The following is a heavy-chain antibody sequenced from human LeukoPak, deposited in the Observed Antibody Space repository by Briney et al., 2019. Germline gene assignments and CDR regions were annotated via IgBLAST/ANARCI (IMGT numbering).Heavy chain of an antibody. Sequence: PGGSLRLSCAASGFTVSSNYMSWVRQAPGKGLEWGSLLYSGGNTYYADSAKGRFTISRDNSKNTLYLQMNSLRAEDTAVYYCATSYCSGGSCYPQYFQHWGQGTLVTVSS. CDR1: GFTVSSNY. CDR3: ATSYCSGGSCYPQYFQH. CDR2: LYSGGNT. D-gene: IGHD2-15*01. V-gene: IGHV3-66*02. J-gene: IGHJ1*01.